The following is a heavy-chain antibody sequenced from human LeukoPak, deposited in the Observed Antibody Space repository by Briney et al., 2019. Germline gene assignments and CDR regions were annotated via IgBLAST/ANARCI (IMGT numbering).Heavy chain of an antibody. V-gene: IGHV1-69*04. CDR3: ARVPYGSGSYRPFDY. Sequence: SVKVSCKVSGYTLTELSMHWVRQAPGQGLEWMGRIIPILGIADYAQKFQGRVTITADKSTSTAYMELSSLRSEDTAVYYCARVPYGSGSYRPFDYWGQGTLVTVSS. D-gene: IGHD3-10*01. CDR1: GYTLTELS. J-gene: IGHJ4*02. CDR2: IIPILGIA.